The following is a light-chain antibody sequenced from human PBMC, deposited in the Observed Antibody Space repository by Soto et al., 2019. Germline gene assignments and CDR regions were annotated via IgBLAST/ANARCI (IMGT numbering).Light chain of an antibody. Sequence: IVMTQSPDSLAVSLGERATINCKSSQSVLYSSNNENFLAWYQQKPGQPPKVIIYWASTRESGVPDRFSGSGSGTDFTLTTSSMQAEDVAVYYCQQYYSTPRTFGQGTRLEIK. CDR2: WAS. J-gene: IGKJ5*01. V-gene: IGKV4-1*01. CDR1: QSVLYSSNNENF. CDR3: QQYYSTPRT.